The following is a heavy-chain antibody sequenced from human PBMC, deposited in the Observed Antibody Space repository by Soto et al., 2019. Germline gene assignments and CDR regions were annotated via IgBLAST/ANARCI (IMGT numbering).Heavy chain of an antibody. CDR1: GYTFTSYA. J-gene: IGHJ4*02. D-gene: IGHD3-10*01. CDR3: ARSGPPAGY. CDR2: LSAYNGNT. V-gene: IGHV1-18*01. Sequence: QVQLVQSGAEVKKPGASVKVSCKASGYTFTSYAISWVLQAPGQGLEWMGWLSAYNGNTNYAQKLRGRVTMTTATSTTTAYMELRSLGSDDTAVYYSARSGPPAGYCGQGTLVTVSS.